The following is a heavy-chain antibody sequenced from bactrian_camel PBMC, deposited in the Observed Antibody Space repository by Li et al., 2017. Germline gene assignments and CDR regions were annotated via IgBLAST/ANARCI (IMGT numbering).Heavy chain of an antibody. D-gene: IGHD1*01. Sequence: VQLVESGGGSVQAGGSLRLSCAASGFTFSGYDMSWVRQAPGKGLEWVSMIYSTSTREFYAESVKGRFTISQDNGKNTLYLQMNGLKPEDTAMYYCAAGHVPKCAYFDDKYPHNYWGQGTQVTVS. CDR3: AAGHVPKCAYFDDKYPHNY. V-gene: IGHV3S40*01. CDR2: IYSTSTRE. CDR1: GFTFSGYD. J-gene: IGHJ4*01.